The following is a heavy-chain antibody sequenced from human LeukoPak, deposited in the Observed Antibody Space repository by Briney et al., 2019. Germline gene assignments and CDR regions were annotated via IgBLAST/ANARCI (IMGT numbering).Heavy chain of an antibody. D-gene: IGHD4-23*01. CDR2: ISAYNGNT. Sequence: WASVKVSCKASGYTVTSYGISWVRQAPGQGLEWMGWISAYNGNTNYAQKLQVRVTMTTDTSTSTAYMELRSLRSDDAAVYYCASDYGGNPYYFDYWGQGTLVTVSS. J-gene: IGHJ4*02. CDR3: ASDYGGNPYYFDY. V-gene: IGHV1-18*01. CDR1: GYTVTSYG.